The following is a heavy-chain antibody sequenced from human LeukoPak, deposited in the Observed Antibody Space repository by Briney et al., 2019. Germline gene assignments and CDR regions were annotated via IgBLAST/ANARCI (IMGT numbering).Heavy chain of an antibody. D-gene: IGHD2-21*01. CDR3: ITPLPYSAQ. CDR2: IKPKTDGETT. V-gene: IGHV3-15*07. J-gene: IGHJ4*02. Sequence: WIRQPPGKGLEWVGRIKPKTDGETTEYAAPVKDRFSISRDDSKSMMYLQMNSLKTEDTAVYYCITPLPYSAQGGQGTLVTVSS.